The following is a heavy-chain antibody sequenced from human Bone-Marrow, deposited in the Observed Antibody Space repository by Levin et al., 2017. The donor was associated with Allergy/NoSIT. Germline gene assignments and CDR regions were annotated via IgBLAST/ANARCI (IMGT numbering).Heavy chain of an antibody. CDR3: AREVWFRVDV. CDR2: INPDGSDT. CDR1: GFTFSIHW. V-gene: IGHV3-7*01. Sequence: SGGSLRLSCAASGFTFSIHWMSWVRQAPGKGLEWVAKINPDGSDTFYVDSVKGRFTVARDNAKNSLYLQMNSLRAEDTAVYYCAREVWFRVDVWGQGTTVTV. J-gene: IGHJ6*02. D-gene: IGHD2-21*01.